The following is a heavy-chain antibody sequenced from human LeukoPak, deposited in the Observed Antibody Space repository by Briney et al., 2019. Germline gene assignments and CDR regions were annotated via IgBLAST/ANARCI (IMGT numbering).Heavy chain of an antibody. D-gene: IGHD4-11*01. Sequence: GGSLRLSCVVSGFSFSDYWMHWVRQAPGEGLGWVSGIKTDGSDRRYADFVKGRFTISRDNAKNTLFLQMNSLRAEDTAVYYCIRDFLTVTTNDYWGQGTLVTVSS. V-gene: IGHV3-74*01. CDR2: IKTDGSDR. CDR1: GFSFSDYW. J-gene: IGHJ4*02. CDR3: IRDFLTVTTNDY.